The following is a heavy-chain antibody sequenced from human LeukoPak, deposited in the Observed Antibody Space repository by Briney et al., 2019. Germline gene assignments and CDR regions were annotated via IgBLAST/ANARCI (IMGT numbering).Heavy chain of an antibody. D-gene: IGHD5-12*01. J-gene: IGHJ4*02. CDR1: GGSFGGYY. Sequence: SETLSLTCAVYGGSFGGYYWSWIRQPPGKGLEWIGEINHSGSTNYNPSLKSRVTISVDTSKNQFSLKLSSVTAADTAVYYCATGRGYSGYDDVDYWGQGTLVTVSS. V-gene: IGHV4-34*01. CDR2: INHSGST. CDR3: ATGRGYSGYDDVDY.